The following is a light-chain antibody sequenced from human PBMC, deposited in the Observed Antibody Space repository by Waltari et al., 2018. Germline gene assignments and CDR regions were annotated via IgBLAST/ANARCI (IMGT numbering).Light chain of an antibody. V-gene: IGKV1-39*01. CDR3: QQSYSTPRT. J-gene: IGKJ1*01. CDR1: RSITSY. CDR2: AAS. Sequence: DIQMTQSPSSLSASVGDRVTITCRASRSITSYLNWYQQKPGKAPKLLIYAASSLQSGVASRFSGSGSGTDFTLTISSLQPEDFATYYCQQSYSTPRTFGHGTKVEIK.